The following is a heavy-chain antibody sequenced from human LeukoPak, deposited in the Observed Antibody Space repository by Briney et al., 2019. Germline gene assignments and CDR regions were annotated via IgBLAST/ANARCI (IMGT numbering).Heavy chain of an antibody. CDR2: INPNSGGT. J-gene: IGHJ6*02. Sequence: APVKVSCKASGYTFIGYYMNWVRQAPGQGLEWMGWINPNSGGTNYAQKFQGRVTMTRDMSISTAYMELSRLRSDDTAVYYCARGPIVASIFGYGMDVWGQGTTVTVSS. CDR1: GYTFIGYY. V-gene: IGHV1-2*02. D-gene: IGHD5-12*01. CDR3: ARGPIVASIFGYGMDV.